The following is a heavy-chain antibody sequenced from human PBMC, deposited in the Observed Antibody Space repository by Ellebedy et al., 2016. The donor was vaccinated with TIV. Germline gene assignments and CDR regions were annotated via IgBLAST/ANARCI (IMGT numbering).Heavy chain of an antibody. D-gene: IGHD1-1*01. CDR1: VYTFADYY. CDR3: ARDFRQNWNDPTGVWFDP. V-gene: IGHV1-2*02. J-gene: IGHJ5*02. Sequence: AASVKVSCKPSVYTFADYYIHWVRQAPGQGLEWMGWLNPNTCVTHYAQNLQGRVTMTSDTSISAAYMELNILMSDDTAIYYCARDFRQNWNDPTGVWFDPWGQGTLVTVSS. CDR2: LNPNTCVT.